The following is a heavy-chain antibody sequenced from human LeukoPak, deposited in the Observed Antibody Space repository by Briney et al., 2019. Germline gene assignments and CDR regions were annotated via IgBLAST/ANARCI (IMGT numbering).Heavy chain of an antibody. J-gene: IGHJ4*02. CDR1: GFTFSSYA. Sequence: TGGSLRLSCAASGFTFSSYAMSWVRQAPGKGLEWVSAIGGSGGSTYYADSVKGRFTISRDNSKNTLYLQMNSLRAEDTSVYYCAKARVRADCLDYWGQGTLVTVSS. V-gene: IGHV3-23*01. CDR2: IGGSGGST. D-gene: IGHD3/OR15-3a*01. CDR3: AKARVRADCLDY.